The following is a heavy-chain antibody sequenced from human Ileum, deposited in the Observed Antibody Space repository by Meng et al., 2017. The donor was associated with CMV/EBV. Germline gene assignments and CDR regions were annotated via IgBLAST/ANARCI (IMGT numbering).Heavy chain of an antibody. V-gene: IGHV3-48*04. J-gene: IGHJ4*02. Sequence: GESLKISCAASGFTFSSYSMNWVRQAPGKGLEWVSYISSSSSTIYYADSVKGRFTISRDNAKNSLYLQMNSLRAEDTAVYYCARDGAALWFVLYYFDYWGQGTLVTVSS. CDR1: GFTFSSYS. CDR3: ARDGAALWFVLYYFDY. CDR2: ISSSSSTI. D-gene: IGHD3-10*01.